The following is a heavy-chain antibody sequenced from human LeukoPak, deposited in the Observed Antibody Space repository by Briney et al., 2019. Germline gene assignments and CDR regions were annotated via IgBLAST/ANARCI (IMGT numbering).Heavy chain of an antibody. D-gene: IGHD4-17*01. Sequence: SETLSLTCTVSGGSINNYYWSWIRQPPGKGLEWIGYIYYRGSTNYNPSLKSRVTFSVDTSKNQFSLKLNSVTAAHTAVYYCARGGDYGDLRYFDYWGQGTLVTVSS. J-gene: IGHJ4*02. CDR3: ARGGDYGDLRYFDY. CDR1: GGSINNYY. V-gene: IGHV4-59*01. CDR2: IYYRGST.